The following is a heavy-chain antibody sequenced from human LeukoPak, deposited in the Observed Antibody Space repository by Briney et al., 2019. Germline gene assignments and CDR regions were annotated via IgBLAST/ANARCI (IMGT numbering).Heavy chain of an antibody. Sequence: GGSLRLSCAASGLTFIDAWMAWVRQAPGKGLEWVGRIKSKIDGETTGYGTRVKGRFIISRDDSKNTLYLQMNSLQTDDTAVYYCNTGLLDHWAPYWGQGALVTVSS. CDR1: GLTFIDAW. CDR3: NTGLLDHWAPY. D-gene: IGHD7-27*01. CDR2: IKSKIDGETT. V-gene: IGHV3-15*01. J-gene: IGHJ4*02.